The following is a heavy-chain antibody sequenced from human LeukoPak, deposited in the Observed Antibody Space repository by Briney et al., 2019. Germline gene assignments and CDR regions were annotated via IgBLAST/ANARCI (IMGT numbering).Heavy chain of an antibody. CDR3: ARDYCSGGSCYFFDY. CDR1: GFTFSSYL. Sequence: GGSLRLSCAASGFTFSSYLMSWVRQAPGKGLEWVSSISSSSSYIYYADSVKGRFTISRDNAKNSLYLQMNSLRAEDTAVYYCARDYCSGGSCYFFDYWGQGTLVTVSS. CDR2: ISSSSSYI. V-gene: IGHV3-21*01. J-gene: IGHJ4*02. D-gene: IGHD2-15*01.